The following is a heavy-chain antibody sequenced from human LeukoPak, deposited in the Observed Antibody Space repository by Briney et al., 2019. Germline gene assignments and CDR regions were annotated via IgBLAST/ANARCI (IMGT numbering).Heavy chain of an antibody. CDR1: GYTFTSYD. J-gene: IGHJ5*02. D-gene: IGHD1-1*01. CDR2: MNPNSGNT. Sequence: ASVKVSCKASGYTFTSYDINWVRQATGQGLEWMGWMNPNSGNTGYAQKFQGRVTITRNTSTTTGYMELSNLRSEDTAVYSCARDIAGTTLGGWFDPWGQGTLVTVSS. CDR3: ARDIAGTTLGGWFDP. V-gene: IGHV1-8*03.